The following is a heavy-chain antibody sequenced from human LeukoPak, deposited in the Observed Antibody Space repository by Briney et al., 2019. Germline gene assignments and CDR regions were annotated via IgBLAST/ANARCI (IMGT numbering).Heavy chain of an antibody. CDR1: GGTFSSYA. CDR2: IIPIFGTA. Sequence: ASVKVSCKASGGTFSSYAISWVRQAPGQGLEWMGGIIPIFGTANYAQKFQGRVTITADESTSTAYMELSSLRSEDTAVYYCARDRAPYYYDSSGYYSYYYGMDVWGQGTTVTVSS. J-gene: IGHJ6*02. CDR3: ARDRAPYYYDSSGYYSYYYGMDV. D-gene: IGHD3-22*01. V-gene: IGHV1-69*13.